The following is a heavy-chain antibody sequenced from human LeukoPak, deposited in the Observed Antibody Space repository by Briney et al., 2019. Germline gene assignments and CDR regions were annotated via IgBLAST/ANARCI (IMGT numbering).Heavy chain of an antibody. CDR3: ATDAVGDSWSDY. J-gene: IGHJ4*02. Sequence: AGGSLRLSCLASGFSFSSYWMNWVRQAQGKGPEWLANIKQDGSQTYYVDSVKGRFTISRDNAKNSLYLQMNSLRAGDTAVYYWATDAVGDSWSDYWGQGTLVTVSS. CDR1: GFSFSSYW. D-gene: IGHD6-13*01. CDR2: IKQDGSQT. V-gene: IGHV3-7*01.